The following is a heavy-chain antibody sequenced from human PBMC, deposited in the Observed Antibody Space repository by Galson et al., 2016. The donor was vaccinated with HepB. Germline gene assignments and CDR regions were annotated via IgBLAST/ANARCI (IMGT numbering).Heavy chain of an antibody. CDR2: INQDGSEK. CDR3: TRDVSGWSAY. CDR1: GFTFSSYW. J-gene: IGHJ4*02. Sequence: SLRLSCAASGFTFSSYWMGWVRQAPGKGLEWVANINQDGSEKYYVGSVMGRFTISRDNAKNSLYLQMNSLRAEDTAVYYCTRDVSGWSAYWGQGTLVTVSS. V-gene: IGHV3-7*03. D-gene: IGHD6-19*01.